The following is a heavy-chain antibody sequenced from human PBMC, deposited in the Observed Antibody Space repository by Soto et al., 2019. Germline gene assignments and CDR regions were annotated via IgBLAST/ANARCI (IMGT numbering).Heavy chain of an antibody. CDR3: ARASGYSYGYDDFFDN. CDR2: FHFSGST. V-gene: IGHV4-59*01. D-gene: IGHD5-18*01. Sequence: QVQLPESGPGLVKPSETLSLTCTVSGGSINGYYWTWLRQSPTNGLEWIGYFHFSGSTKYNPSLESRLTISADTSKNQISLTLSSVTAADTAVYYCARASGYSYGYDDFFDNWGQGTLANVSS. CDR1: GGSINGYY. J-gene: IGHJ4*01.